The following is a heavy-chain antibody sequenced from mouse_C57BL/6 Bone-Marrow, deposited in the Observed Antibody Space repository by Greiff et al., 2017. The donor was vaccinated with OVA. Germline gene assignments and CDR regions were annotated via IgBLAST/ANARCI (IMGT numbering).Heavy chain of an antibody. Sequence: VQLQQPGAELVMPGASVKLSCKASGYTFTSYWMHWVKQRPGQGLEWIGEIDPSDSYTNYNQKFQGKSTLTVDKSSSTAYMQLSSLTSEDSAVYYCAREGEFPLYYFDYWGQGTTLTVSS. CDR3: AREGEFPLYYFDY. CDR1: GYTFTSYW. V-gene: IGHV1-69*01. CDR2: IDPSDSYT. J-gene: IGHJ2*01.